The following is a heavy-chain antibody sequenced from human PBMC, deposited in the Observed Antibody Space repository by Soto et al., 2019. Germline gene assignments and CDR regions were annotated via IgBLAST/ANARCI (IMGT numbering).Heavy chain of an antibody. J-gene: IGHJ5*02. CDR1: GCSFSSGSYY. D-gene: IGHD1-26*01. V-gene: IGHV4-61*01. CDR3: AKSGPIAARPFWFDP. CDR2: IYYSGST. Sequence: AETLSLTCTVSGCSFSSGSYYWSWIRQPPGKGLEWIGYIYYSGSTNYNPSLKSRVTISVDTSKNQFSLKLSSVTAADTAVYYCAKSGPIAARPFWFDPWGQGTLVTVSS.